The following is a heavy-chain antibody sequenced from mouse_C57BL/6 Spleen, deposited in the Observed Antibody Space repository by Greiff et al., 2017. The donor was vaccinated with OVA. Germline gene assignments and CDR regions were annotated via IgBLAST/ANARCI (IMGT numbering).Heavy chain of an antibody. CDR1: GYTFTSYW. D-gene: IGHD1-1*02. CDR3: ARGNYGDY. J-gene: IGHJ2*01. V-gene: IGHV1-59*01. CDR2: IDPSDSYT. Sequence: QVQLKQPGAELVRPGTSVKLSCKASGYTFTSYWMHWVKQRPGQGLEWIGVIDPSDSYTNYNQKFKGKATLTVDTSSSTAYMQLSSLTSEDSAVYYCARGNYGDYWGQGTTLTVSS.